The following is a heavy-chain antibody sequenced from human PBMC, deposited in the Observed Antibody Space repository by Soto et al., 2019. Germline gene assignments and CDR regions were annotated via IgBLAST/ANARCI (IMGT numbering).Heavy chain of an antibody. J-gene: IGHJ6*02. Sequence: QVHLVQSGAEVRKPGASVKVSCKTSGYNFRSYGVSWVRQAPGQGLEWLGWISPYTDQTDYAQKFQGRLTMTTDTTTSTFYIDLRSLTSDDTAVYYCASDYHLGPRHGYAIDVWGQGTTVIVSS. CDR1: GYNFRSYG. V-gene: IGHV1-18*01. CDR3: ASDYHLGPRHGYAIDV. D-gene: IGHD3-3*02. CDR2: ISPYTDQT.